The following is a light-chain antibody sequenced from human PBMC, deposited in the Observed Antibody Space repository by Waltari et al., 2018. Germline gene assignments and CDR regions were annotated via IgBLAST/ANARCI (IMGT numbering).Light chain of an antibody. V-gene: IGKV3-20*01. CDR2: GSS. J-gene: IGKJ3*01. CDR3: QQYGSSPPRFT. Sequence: EIVLTQSPGTLSLSPGERATLPCRASQSVSSSYLAWYQQKPGQAPRLLIYGSSSRATGIPDRFSGSGSGTDFTLTISRLEPEVFAVYYCQQYGSSPPRFTFGPGTMVYIK. CDR1: QSVSSSY.